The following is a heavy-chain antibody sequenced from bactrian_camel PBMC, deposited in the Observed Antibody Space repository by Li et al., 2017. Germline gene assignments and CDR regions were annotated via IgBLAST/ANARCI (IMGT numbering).Heavy chain of an antibody. Sequence: QLVESGGGSAQAGGSMRLDCAVSGDTASVYSLAWFRQAPGKEREGVAVLWIGGATTTYADSVKGRFTISQDNVKNTVYLQMNSLKPEDTAMYYCAARGPYCYTKLSVRDFTYWGQGTQVTVS. V-gene: IGHV3S25*01. CDR3: AARGPYCYTKLSVRDFTY. D-gene: IGHD2*01. CDR1: GDTASVYS. J-gene: IGHJ6*01. CDR2: LWIGGATT.